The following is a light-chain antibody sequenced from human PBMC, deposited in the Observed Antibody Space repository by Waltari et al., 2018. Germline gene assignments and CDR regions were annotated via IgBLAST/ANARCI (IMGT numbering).Light chain of an antibody. Sequence: QSVLTQPPSVSGAPGQRVHISCSGSGSHIGAGYDVPWYRQLPGKAPTLLIYGVNTRPPGVSDRFSGSQFDTSASLAIAGLQADDEADYYCQSYDTTLSVVFGGGTKLTVL. CDR2: GVN. V-gene: IGLV1-40*01. J-gene: IGLJ2*01. CDR1: GSHIGAGYD. CDR3: QSYDTTLSVV.